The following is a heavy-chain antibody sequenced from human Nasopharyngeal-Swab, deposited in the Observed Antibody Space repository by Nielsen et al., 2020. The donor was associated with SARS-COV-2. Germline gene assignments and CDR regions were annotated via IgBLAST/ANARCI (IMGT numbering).Heavy chain of an antibody. V-gene: IGHV3-72*01. Sequence: GESLKIPCAASGFIFSDHYMDWVRQAPGTGLEWVGRTRNKANCYTTDYAASVKGRFTIPRDDSKNSLYLQMNSLKTEDTAVYYCASENSGWYLSFWGQGTLVTVSS. CDR3: ASENSGWYLSF. CDR1: GFIFSDHY. D-gene: IGHD6-19*01. J-gene: IGHJ4*02. CDR2: TRNKANCYTT.